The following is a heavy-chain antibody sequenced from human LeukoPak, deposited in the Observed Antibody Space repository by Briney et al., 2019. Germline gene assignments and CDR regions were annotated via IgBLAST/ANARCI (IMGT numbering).Heavy chain of an antibody. V-gene: IGHV4-39*01. CDR3: AVSRIVGATPPSLFDY. J-gene: IGHJ4*02. CDR1: GGSISSSGYY. D-gene: IGHD1-26*01. CDR2: IYYSGST. Sequence: SETLSLTCTVSGGSISSSGYYWGWIRQPPGKGLEWIGSIYYSGSTYYNPSLKSRVTISVDTSKNQFSLKLSSVTAADTAVYYCAVSRIVGATPPSLFDYWGQGTLVTVSS.